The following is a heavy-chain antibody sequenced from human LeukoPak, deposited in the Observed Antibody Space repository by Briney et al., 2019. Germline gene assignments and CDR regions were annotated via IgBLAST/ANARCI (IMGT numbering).Heavy chain of an antibody. D-gene: IGHD2-15*01. J-gene: IGHJ4*02. Sequence: GGSLRLSCAASGFTFSNYAMSWVRQAPGKGLEWVSLISGSGGSTNYAYSVKGRFSISRDNSKNTVYLQMKSLRADDTALYYCARAPGYCSGGSCYDYWGQGTLVTVSS. CDR2: ISGSGGST. CDR1: GFTFSNYA. V-gene: IGHV3-23*01. CDR3: ARAPGYCSGGSCYDY.